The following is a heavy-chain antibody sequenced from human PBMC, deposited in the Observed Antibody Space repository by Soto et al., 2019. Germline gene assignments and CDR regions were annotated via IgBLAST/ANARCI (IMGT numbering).Heavy chain of an antibody. CDR1: GFTFSSYG. D-gene: IGHD3-10*01. Sequence: PGGSLRLSCAASGFTFSSYGMHWVRQAPGKGLEWVAVIWYDGSNEYYADSVKGRFTISRDNSKNTLYLQMNSLRAEDTAVYHCARVQGRWYGSGSYEGLDVWGQGTTVTVSS. CDR3: ARVQGRWYGSGSYEGLDV. CDR2: IWYDGSNE. V-gene: IGHV3-33*08. J-gene: IGHJ6*02.